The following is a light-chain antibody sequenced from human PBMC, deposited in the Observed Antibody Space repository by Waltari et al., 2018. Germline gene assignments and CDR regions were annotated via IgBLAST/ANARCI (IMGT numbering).Light chain of an antibody. CDR3: SSYTNTFVV. J-gene: IGLJ2*01. CDR2: EVR. CDR1: SSDIGAYNY. Sequence: QSALTQPASVSGSPGQSITISCTGSSSDIGAYNYVAWYQHFPDEAPKLLIYEVRNGPSGVSSRLSGSKSGNTASLTIAGIQAEDEAHYYCSSYTNTFVVFGGGTKLTVL. V-gene: IGLV2-14*01.